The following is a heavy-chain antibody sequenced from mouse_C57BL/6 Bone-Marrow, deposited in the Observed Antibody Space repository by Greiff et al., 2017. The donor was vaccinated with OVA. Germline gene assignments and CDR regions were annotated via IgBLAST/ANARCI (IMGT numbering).Heavy chain of an antibody. V-gene: IGHV5-4*01. D-gene: IGHD2-9*01. Sequence: EVNLVESGAGLVKPGGSLKLSCAASGFTFSSYAMSWVRQTPEQRLEWVATISDGGSYTNYPDNVKGRFTISRDTSKNNLYLQMSQLKSEDSAMYYCARDGPYYGYDVLAYWGQGTLVTVSA. J-gene: IGHJ3*01. CDR2: ISDGGSYT. CDR1: GFTFSSYA. CDR3: ARDGPYYGYDVLAY.